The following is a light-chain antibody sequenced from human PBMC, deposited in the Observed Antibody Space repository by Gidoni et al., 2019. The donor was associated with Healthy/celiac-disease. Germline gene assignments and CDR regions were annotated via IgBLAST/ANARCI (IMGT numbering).Light chain of an antibody. J-gene: IGKJ2*02. CDR2: GAS. V-gene: IGKV3-15*01. CDR3: QQYNNWPPEGT. Sequence: EIVMTPSPATLSVSPGERATLTCRASQSVSSNLAWYQQKPGPAPRLLIYGASTRATGIPARFSGSGSGTEFTLTISSLQSEDFAVDYCQQYNNWPPEGTFGQGTKLEIK. CDR1: QSVSSN.